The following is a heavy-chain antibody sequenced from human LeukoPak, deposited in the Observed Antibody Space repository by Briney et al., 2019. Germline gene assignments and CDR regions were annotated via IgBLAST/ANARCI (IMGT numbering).Heavy chain of an antibody. J-gene: IGHJ4*02. CDR3: AKRISGWYLIDY. D-gene: IGHD6-19*01. V-gene: IGHV3-23*01. Sequence: GGSLRLSCAASGFTFSSYTMSWVRQAPGKGLEWVSAITGSGGSTYYADSVKGRFTISRDNSKNTLYLQMNSLRAEDTAVYYCAKRISGWYLIDYWGQGTLVTVSS. CDR1: GFTFSSYT. CDR2: ITGSGGST.